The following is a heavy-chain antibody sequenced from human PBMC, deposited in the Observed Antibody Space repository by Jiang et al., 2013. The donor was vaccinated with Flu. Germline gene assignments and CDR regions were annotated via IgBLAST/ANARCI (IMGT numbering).Heavy chain of an antibody. CDR3: RPLAPITLRIFGVRLPNFD. Sequence: VQSGSELKKPGASVKVSCKASGYTFTRYGMNWVRQAPGQGLEWMGWINTNTVNPTYAQAFTGRFVFSLVTSVSTAYLQICSLKAEDTAVYYCRPLAPITLRIFGVRLPNFD. J-gene: IGHJ4*01. D-gene: IGHD3-3*01. CDR1: GYTFTRYG. V-gene: IGHV7-4-1*01. CDR2: INTNTVNP.